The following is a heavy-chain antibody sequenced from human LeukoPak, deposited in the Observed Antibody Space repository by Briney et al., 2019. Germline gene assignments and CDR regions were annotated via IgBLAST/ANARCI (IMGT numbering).Heavy chain of an antibody. CDR1: GFIFSSYA. Sequence: PGGSLRLSCAASGFIFSSYAMHWVRQAPGKGLEWVAVISYDGSNKYYADSVKGRFTISRDNSKNTLYLQMNSLRAEDTAVYYCARVLSVVGATPDYWGQGTLVTVSS. D-gene: IGHD1-26*01. CDR2: ISYDGSNK. V-gene: IGHV3-30*04. J-gene: IGHJ4*02. CDR3: ARVLSVVGATPDY.